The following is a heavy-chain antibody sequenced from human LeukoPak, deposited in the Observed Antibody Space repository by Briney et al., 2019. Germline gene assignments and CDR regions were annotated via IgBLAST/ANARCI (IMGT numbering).Heavy chain of an antibody. V-gene: IGHV7-4-1*02. CDR1: GYTFTSYA. J-gene: IGHJ5*02. CDR3: ARDSVVPAAIWFDP. CDR2: INTNTGNP. Sequence: ASVNVSCKASGYTFTSYAMNWVRQAPGQGLEWMGWINTNTGNPTYAQGFTGRFVFSLDTSVSTAYLQISSLKAEDTAVYYCARDSVVPAAIWFDPWGQGTLVTVSS. D-gene: IGHD2-2*01.